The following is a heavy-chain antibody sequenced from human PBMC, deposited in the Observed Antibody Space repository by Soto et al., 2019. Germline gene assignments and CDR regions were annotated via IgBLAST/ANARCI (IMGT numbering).Heavy chain of an antibody. Sequence: QVQLVQSGAEVKKPGSSVKVSCKASGGTFSSYAISWVRQAPGQGLEWMGGIIPLFGTANYAQKFQGRVTITADESTCTAYMELSSLRSEDTAVYYCARVGCSSTSCSSTYYYGMDVWGQGTTVTVSS. CDR3: ARVGCSSTSCSSTYYYGMDV. D-gene: IGHD2-2*01. J-gene: IGHJ6*02. CDR1: GGTFSSYA. CDR2: IIPLFGTA. V-gene: IGHV1-69*01.